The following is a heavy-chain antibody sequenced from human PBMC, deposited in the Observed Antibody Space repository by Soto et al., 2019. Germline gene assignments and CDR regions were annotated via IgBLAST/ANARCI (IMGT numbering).Heavy chain of an antibody. V-gene: IGHV4-59*01. CDR1: GGSISSYY. CDR3: ARLYCSTTSCLDY. Sequence: QVKLQESGPGLVKPSETLSLTCTVSGGSISSYYWSWIRQPPGKGLEWIGYISNSGSTNYNPSLESRVTISVDTSKNQFSLKLSSVTAADTAVYYCARLYCSTTSCLDYWGQGTLVTVSS. D-gene: IGHD2-2*01. J-gene: IGHJ4*02. CDR2: ISNSGST.